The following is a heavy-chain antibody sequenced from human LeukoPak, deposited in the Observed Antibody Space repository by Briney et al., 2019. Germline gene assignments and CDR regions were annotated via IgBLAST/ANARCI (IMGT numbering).Heavy chain of an antibody. Sequence: ASVKVSCKASGYTFTSYGISWVGQAPGQGLEWMGWISAYNGNTNYAQKLQGRVTMTTDTSTSTAYMELRSLRSDDTAVYYCARLLDTAMVTSYWFDPWGQGTLVTVSS. CDR2: ISAYNGNT. V-gene: IGHV1-18*01. CDR3: ARLLDTAMVTSYWFDP. J-gene: IGHJ5*02. D-gene: IGHD5-18*01. CDR1: GYTFTSYG.